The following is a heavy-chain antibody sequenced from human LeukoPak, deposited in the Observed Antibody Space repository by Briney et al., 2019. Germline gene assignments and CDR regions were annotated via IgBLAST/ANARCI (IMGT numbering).Heavy chain of an antibody. CDR1: GFTFSSNA. Sequence: GGSLRLSCAASGFTFSSNAMSWVRQAPGKGLEWVSVISVSGSRAYYADFVKGRFTVSRDNSKNTVFLQMNSLRVEDTGVYYCTKDHDGMHAWGQGTTVTVSS. CDR3: TKDHDGMHA. J-gene: IGHJ6*02. V-gene: IGHV3-23*01. CDR2: ISVSGSRA.